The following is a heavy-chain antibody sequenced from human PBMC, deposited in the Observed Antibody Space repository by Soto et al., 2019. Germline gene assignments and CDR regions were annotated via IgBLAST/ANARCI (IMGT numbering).Heavy chain of an antibody. D-gene: IGHD2-2*01. Sequence: GASVKVSCKASGGTFSSYAISWVRQAPGQGLEWMGGIIPIFGTANYAQKFQGRVTITADESTSTAYMELSSLRSEDTAVYYCARGPADIVLVPAIYYFDYWGQGTLVTVSS. J-gene: IGHJ4*02. V-gene: IGHV1-69*13. CDR3: ARGPADIVLVPAIYYFDY. CDR1: GGTFSSYA. CDR2: IIPIFGTA.